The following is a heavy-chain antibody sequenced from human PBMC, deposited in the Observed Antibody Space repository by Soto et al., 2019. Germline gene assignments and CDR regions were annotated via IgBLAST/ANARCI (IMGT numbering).Heavy chain of an antibody. CDR1: GFTFSSYG. CDR3: ARVSGSSSPYYYYDMDV. Sequence: QVQLVESGGGVVQPGRSLRLSCAASGFTFSSYGMHWVRQAPGKGLEWVAVIWYDGSNKYYADSVKGRFTISRDNSKNTLYLQMNSLRAEDTAVYYCARVSGSSSPYYYYDMDVWGQGTTVTVSS. D-gene: IGHD6-13*01. J-gene: IGHJ6*02. CDR2: IWYDGSNK. V-gene: IGHV3-33*01.